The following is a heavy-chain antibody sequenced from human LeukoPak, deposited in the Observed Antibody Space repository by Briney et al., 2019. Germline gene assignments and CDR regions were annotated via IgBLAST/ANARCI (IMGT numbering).Heavy chain of an antibody. V-gene: IGHV4-34*01. Sequence: SETLSLTCAVYGGSFSGYYWSWIRQPPGKGLEWIGEINHSGSTNYNPSLKSRVTISVDTSKNQFSLKLSSVTAADTAVYYCARERDHSYFDYWGQGTLVTVSS. D-gene: IGHD1-14*01. CDR2: INHSGST. CDR3: ARERDHSYFDY. CDR1: GGSFSGYY. J-gene: IGHJ4*02.